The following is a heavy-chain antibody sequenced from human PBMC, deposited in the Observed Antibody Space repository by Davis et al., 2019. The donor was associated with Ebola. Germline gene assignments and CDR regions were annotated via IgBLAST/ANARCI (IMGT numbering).Heavy chain of an antibody. Sequence: GESLKISCAASGFTFSGSAMHWVRQAPGKGLEWVGRFRSKANSYATAYAASVNGRFTISRDDSKNTAYLQMNSLKTEDTAVYYCTSRLLSIDYWGQGTLVTVSS. D-gene: IGHD2-2*01. CDR3: TSRLLSIDY. CDR2: FRSKANSYAT. V-gene: IGHV3-73*01. CDR1: GFTFSGSA. J-gene: IGHJ4*02.